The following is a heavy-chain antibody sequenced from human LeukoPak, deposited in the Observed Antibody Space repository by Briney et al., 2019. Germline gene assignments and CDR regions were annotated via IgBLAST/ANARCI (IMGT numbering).Heavy chain of an antibody. CDR2: ISSSSSYI. CDR3: ARVQYYYDSSGYYSDY. CDR1: GFTFSSYS. Sequence: GSLRLSCAASGFTFSSYSMNWVRQAPGKGLEWVSSISSSSSYIYYADSVKGRFTISRDNAKNSLYLQTNSLRAEDTAVYYCARVQYYYDSSGYYSDYWGQGTLVTVSS. D-gene: IGHD3-22*01. V-gene: IGHV3-21*01. J-gene: IGHJ4*02.